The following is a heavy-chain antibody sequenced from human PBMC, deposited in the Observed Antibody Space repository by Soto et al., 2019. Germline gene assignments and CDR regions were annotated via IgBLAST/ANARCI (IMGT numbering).Heavy chain of an antibody. V-gene: IGHV4-34*01. CDR1: GGSFSGYY. J-gene: IGHJ4*02. D-gene: IGHD2-21*02. CDR3: ARASLVVTPRGEAGYFDY. Sequence: QVQLQQWGAGLLKPSETLSLTCAVYGGSFSGYYWSWIRQPPGKGLEWIGEINHSGSTNYNPSLKSRVTISVDTSKNQFSLKLSSVTSADTAVYYCARASLVVTPRGEAGYFDYWGQGTLVTVSS. CDR2: INHSGST.